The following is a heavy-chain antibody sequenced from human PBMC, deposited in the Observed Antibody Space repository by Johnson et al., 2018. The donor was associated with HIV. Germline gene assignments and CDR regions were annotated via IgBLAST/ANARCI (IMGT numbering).Heavy chain of an antibody. CDR1: GFSVSNTY. V-gene: IGHV3-66*01. J-gene: IGHJ3*01. Sequence: EQLVESGGGLVQPGGSLRLSCGASGFSVSNTYMNWVRQAPGKGLEWVAVLYSGGSAYYADSVRDRFTISRDNSKNTLYLQMNSLRVDDTALYYCARDGESQQLPLGDAFDVWGRGTLVTVSP. CDR2: LYSGGSA. D-gene: IGHD6-13*01. CDR3: ARDGESQQLPLGDAFDV.